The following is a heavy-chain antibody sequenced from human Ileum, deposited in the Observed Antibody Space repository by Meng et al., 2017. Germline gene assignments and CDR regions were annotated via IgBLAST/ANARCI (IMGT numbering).Heavy chain of an antibody. Sequence: QVPLQESGRGLVGPPETLSLIRPGSGGSVRRAGYQWGWIRQPPGKGLEWIGYASTNYNPSLKSRVTISLDTSRNQFSLSLSSVTAADTAVYYCARDHMGSLDYWGQGILVTVSS. J-gene: IGHJ4*02. V-gene: IGHV4-61*08. CDR1: GGSVRRAGYQ. CDR3: ARDHMGSLDY. CDR2: AST. D-gene: IGHD1-26*01.